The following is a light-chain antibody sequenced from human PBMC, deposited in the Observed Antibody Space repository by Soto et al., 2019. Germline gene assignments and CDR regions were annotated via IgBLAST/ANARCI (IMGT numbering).Light chain of an antibody. CDR3: QQYNSYSPWT. Sequence: DIQMTQSPSTLSASVGDRVTITCRASQSISSWLAWYQQKPGKAPKLLIYKASSLESGVPSRFSRSGSGTEFPLTISSLQPDDFATYCCQQYNSYSPWTFGQGTKVDIK. CDR2: KAS. J-gene: IGKJ1*01. CDR1: QSISSW. V-gene: IGKV1-5*03.